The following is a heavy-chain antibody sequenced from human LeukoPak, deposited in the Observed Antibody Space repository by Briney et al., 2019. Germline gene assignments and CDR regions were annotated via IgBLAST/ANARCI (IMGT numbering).Heavy chain of an antibody. D-gene: IGHD1-26*01. J-gene: IGHJ4*02. CDR3: AGVGYSGSYPGSFDY. Sequence: SETLSLTCTVSGYSISSGYYWGWIRQPPGKGLEWIGSIYHSGSTYYNPSLKSRVTISVDTSKNQFSLKLSSVTAADTAVYYCAGVGYSGSYPGSFDYWGQGTLVTVSS. CDR2: IYHSGST. V-gene: IGHV4-38-2*02. CDR1: GYSISSGYY.